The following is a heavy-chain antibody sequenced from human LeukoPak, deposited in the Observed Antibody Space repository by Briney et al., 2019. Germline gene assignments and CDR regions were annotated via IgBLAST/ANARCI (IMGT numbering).Heavy chain of an antibody. D-gene: IGHD3-22*01. CDR1: GYTFTSYG. CDR3: ARAPYYYDSSGYSPFDY. Sequence: GASVNVSCTASGYTFTSYGISWVRPAPGQRLEWMGWISAYNGNTNYAQKLQGRATMTTDTSTSTAYMELRSLRSDDTAVYYCARAPYYYDSSGYSPFDYWGQGPLVTVSS. CDR2: ISAYNGNT. J-gene: IGHJ4*02. V-gene: IGHV1-18*01.